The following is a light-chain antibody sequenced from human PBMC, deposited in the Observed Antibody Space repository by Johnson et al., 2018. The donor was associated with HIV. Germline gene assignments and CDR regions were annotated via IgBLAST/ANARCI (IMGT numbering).Light chain of an antibody. CDR2: DNN. Sequence: QSVLTQPPSVSAAPGQKVTISCSGSSSNIGNNYVSWYQQLPGTAPKLLIYDNNKRPSGIPDRFSGSKSGTPATMGITGLPPGDETNHYCGTWDSSLGAFFGTGTKVTGL. V-gene: IGLV1-51*01. J-gene: IGLJ1*01. CDR1: SSNIGNNY. CDR3: GTWDSSLGAF.